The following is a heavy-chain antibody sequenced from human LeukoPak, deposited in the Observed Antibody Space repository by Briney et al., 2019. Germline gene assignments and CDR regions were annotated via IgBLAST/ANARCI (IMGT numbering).Heavy chain of an antibody. J-gene: IGHJ4*02. CDR3: ARHVPKGMPAGGTEK. CDR2: IYFSGIT. V-gene: IGHV4-59*08. Sequence: SETLSLTCTVSGDSISNYYWSWIRQSPGKGLEWIGYIYFSGITDYNPSLKSRVTITIVTSKSQFSLRLRSLTAADTAVYYCARHVPKGMPAGGTEKWGQGTLVTVSS. D-gene: IGHD1-14*01. CDR1: GDSISNYY.